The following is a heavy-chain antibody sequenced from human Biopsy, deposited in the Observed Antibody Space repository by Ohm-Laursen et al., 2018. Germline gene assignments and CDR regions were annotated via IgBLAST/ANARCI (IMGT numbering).Heavy chain of an antibody. CDR2: ISWNSGSI. CDR1: GFTFDDYA. V-gene: IGHV3-9*01. D-gene: IGHD6-19*01. Sequence: SLRLSCAASGFTFDDYAMHWVRQVPGKDLEWVSGISWNSGSIGYADSVKGRFTISRDNAKNSLYLQMNSLRAEDTALYYCAKDRRAVAGYDAFDIWGQGTMVTVSS. CDR3: AKDRRAVAGYDAFDI. J-gene: IGHJ3*02.